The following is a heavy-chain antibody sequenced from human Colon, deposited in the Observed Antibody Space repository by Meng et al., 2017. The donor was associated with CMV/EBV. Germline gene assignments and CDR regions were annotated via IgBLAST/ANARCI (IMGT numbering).Heavy chain of an antibody. Sequence: GGSLRLSCAASGFTFSSYWMHWVRQAPGEGLVWVSRINNDGSRTNYADSVEGRFTSSRDNAKNTLYLQMISLRAEDTAVYYCATYPYDVWSGYPTYYFDYWGQGTLVTVSS. D-gene: IGHD3-3*01. V-gene: IGHV3-74*01. CDR3: ATYPYDVWSGYPTYYFDY. CDR1: GFTFSSYW. CDR2: INNDGSRT. J-gene: IGHJ4*02.